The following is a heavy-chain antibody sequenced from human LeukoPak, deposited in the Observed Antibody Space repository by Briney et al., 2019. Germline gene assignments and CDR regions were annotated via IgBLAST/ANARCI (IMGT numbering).Heavy chain of an antibody. CDR1: GFTFSSYW. V-gene: IGHV3-7*01. Sequence: LSCAASGFTFSSYWMSWVRQAPGKGLEWVANIKQDGSEKYYVDSVKGRFTIYRDNEKNSVYMKMNRLRAEETAVYYCARDTAMSLRYYYYYMDVWGKGTTVTVSS. J-gene: IGHJ6*03. CDR2: IKQDGSEK. D-gene: IGHD5-18*01. CDR3: ARDTAMSLRYYYYYMDV.